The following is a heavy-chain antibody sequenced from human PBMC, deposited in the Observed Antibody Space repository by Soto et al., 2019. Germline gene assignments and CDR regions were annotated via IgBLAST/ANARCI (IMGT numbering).Heavy chain of an antibody. CDR1: GFTFLSYA. J-gene: IGHJ4*02. D-gene: IGHD6-19*01. V-gene: IGHV3-23*01. CDR3: AKDGYSSGWYSDY. Sequence: GGSLRLSCAASGFTFLSYAMSWVRQAPGKGLEWVSAISGSGGSTYYADSEKGRFTISRDNSMNTLYLQMNSLRAEDTAVYYCAKDGYSSGWYSDYWGQGTLVTVSS. CDR2: ISGSGGST.